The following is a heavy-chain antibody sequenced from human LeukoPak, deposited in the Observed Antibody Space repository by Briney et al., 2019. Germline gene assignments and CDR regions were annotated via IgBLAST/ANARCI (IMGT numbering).Heavy chain of an antibody. CDR2: IRDSGGEM. V-gene: IGHV3-48*01. D-gene: IGHD1-1*01. Sequence: PGGSLRLSCAASGFSFSLYPMTWVRQAPGKGLEWLSNIRDSGGEMYYADSVKGRFTITRDNAKNTLYLQMNGLRVEDTAVYFCARDHNWAFDFWGRGSLVTVSS. J-gene: IGHJ4*02. CDR3: ARDHNWAFDF. CDR1: GFSFSLYP.